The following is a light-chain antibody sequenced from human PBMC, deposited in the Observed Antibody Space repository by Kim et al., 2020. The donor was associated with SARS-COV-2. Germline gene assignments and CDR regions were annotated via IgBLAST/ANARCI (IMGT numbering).Light chain of an antibody. CDR3: LSYTSSDVWL. Sequence: GQSITISCTGASSDVGRYNFVSWFRQHPGKVPQLMIYDVNKRPSGVSSRFSGSKSGNTASLTISGLQAEDESDYYCLSYTSSDVWLFGGGTKVTVL. V-gene: IGLV2-14*03. CDR2: DVN. J-gene: IGLJ3*02. CDR1: SSDVGRYNF.